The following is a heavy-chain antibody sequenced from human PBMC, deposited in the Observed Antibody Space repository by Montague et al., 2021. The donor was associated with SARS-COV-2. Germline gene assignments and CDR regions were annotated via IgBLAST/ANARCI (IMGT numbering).Heavy chain of an antibody. D-gene: IGHD1-26*01. J-gene: IGHJ4*02. CDR3: ARGLGANLDY. V-gene: IGHV4-59*01. CDR1: RGFINNYY. Sequence: SETLSLTSTVSRGFINNYYWNWIRQSPDKGLEWIGFVFYTGLNKXNPSLESRVTISLDTSGNQFSLRLTSVTAADTAVYFCARGLGANLDYWGQGILVTV. CDR2: VFYTGLN.